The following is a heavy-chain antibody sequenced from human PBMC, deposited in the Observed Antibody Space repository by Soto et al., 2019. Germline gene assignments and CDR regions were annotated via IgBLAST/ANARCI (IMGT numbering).Heavy chain of an antibody. CDR3: AAGYSSSSWFDY. CDR1: GGTFSSYA. CDR2: IIPIFGTA. Sequence: SVQVSCKASGGTFSSYAISWVRQAPGQGLEWMGGIIPIFGTANYAQKFQGRVTITADESTSTAYMELSSLRSEDTAVYYCAAGYSSSSWFDYWGQGTLVTVSS. D-gene: IGHD6-6*01. V-gene: IGHV1-69*13. J-gene: IGHJ4*02.